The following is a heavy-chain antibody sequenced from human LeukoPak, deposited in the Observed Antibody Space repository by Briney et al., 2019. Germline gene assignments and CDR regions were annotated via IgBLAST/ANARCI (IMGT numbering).Heavy chain of an antibody. J-gene: IGHJ4*02. Sequence: GGSLRLSCAASGFTFSSYGMHWVRQAPGKGLEWVAVIWYDGSNKYYADSVKGRFTISRDNSKNTLYLQMNSLRAEDTAVYYCAKRSVPYCSSTSCYGGYFDYWGQGTLVTVSS. V-gene: IGHV3-33*06. D-gene: IGHD2-2*01. CDR1: GFTFSSYG. CDR2: IWYDGSNK. CDR3: AKRSVPYCSSTSCYGGYFDY.